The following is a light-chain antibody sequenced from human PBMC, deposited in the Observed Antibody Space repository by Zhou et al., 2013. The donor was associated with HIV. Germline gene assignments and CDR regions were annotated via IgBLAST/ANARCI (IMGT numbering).Light chain of an antibody. J-gene: IGKJ2*01. V-gene: IGKV1-12*01. CDR2: AAS. CDR3: QQANSFPYT. CDR1: QGISNW. Sequence: DIQMTQSPSSVSASVGDRVTITCRASQGISNWLAWYQQKPGKAPKLLIYAASSLQSGVPSRFSGSGSGTDFTLTISSLQPEDFAMYYCQQANSFPYTLVQGPSWRSN.